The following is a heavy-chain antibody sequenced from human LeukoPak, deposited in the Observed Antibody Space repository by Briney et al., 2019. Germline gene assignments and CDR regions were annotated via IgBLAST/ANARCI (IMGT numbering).Heavy chain of an antibody. Sequence: GGSLRLSCAASGFTFSSYAMHWVRQAPGKGLEWVAVISYDGSNKYYADSVKGRFTISRDNSKNTLYLQMNSLRAEDTAVYYCARRRIDPGNWLDPWGQGTLVIVSS. CDR3: ARRRIDPGNWLDP. CDR1: GFTFSSYA. CDR2: ISYDGSNK. D-gene: IGHD2/OR15-2a*01. V-gene: IGHV3-30-3*01. J-gene: IGHJ5*02.